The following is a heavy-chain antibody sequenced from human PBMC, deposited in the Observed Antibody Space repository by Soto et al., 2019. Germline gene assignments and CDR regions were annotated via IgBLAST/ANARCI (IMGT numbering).Heavy chain of an antibody. CDR1: GYSFTSYW. J-gene: IGHJ3*02. V-gene: IGHV5-51*01. Sequence: GVSLKISCQGSGYSFTSYWIGWVRQMPGKGLQWMGIIYPGDSDTRYSPSFQGKVTISADKSISTAYLQWSSLKASDTAMYYCARGGGMRYYDSSGYYGFAFDIWGQGTMVTVSS. CDR3: ARGGGMRYYDSSGYYGFAFDI. CDR2: IYPGDSDT. D-gene: IGHD3-22*01.